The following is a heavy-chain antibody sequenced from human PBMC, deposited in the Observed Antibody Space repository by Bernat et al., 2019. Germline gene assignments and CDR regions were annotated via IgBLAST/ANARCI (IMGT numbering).Heavy chain of an antibody. Sequence: QVQLQQWGAGLLKPSETLSLTCAVYGGSFSGYYWSWIRQPPGKGLEWIGEINHSGSTNYNPSLKSRVTISVDTSKNQFSLKLSSVTAADTAVYYCGRGGSNKSGPGHYFDYWGQGTLVTVSS. J-gene: IGHJ4*02. CDR3: GRGGSNKSGPGHYFDY. CDR1: GGSFSGYY. V-gene: IGHV4-34*01. CDR2: INHSGST. D-gene: IGHD1/OR15-1a*01.